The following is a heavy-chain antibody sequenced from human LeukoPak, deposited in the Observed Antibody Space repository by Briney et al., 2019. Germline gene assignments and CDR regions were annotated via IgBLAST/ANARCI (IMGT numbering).Heavy chain of an antibody. CDR3: ARHCGYSYGLGPGYYYYYYMDV. CDR1: GGSINSYY. CDR2: IYYSGTT. J-gene: IGHJ6*03. Sequence: PSETLSLTCTVSGGSINSYYWSWIRQPPGKGLEWIGYIYYSGTTNYNPSLKSRVTISVDTSKNQFSLKLSSVTAADTAVYYCARHCGYSYGLGPGYYYYYYMDVWGKGTTVTVSS. V-gene: IGHV4-59*01. D-gene: IGHD5-18*01.